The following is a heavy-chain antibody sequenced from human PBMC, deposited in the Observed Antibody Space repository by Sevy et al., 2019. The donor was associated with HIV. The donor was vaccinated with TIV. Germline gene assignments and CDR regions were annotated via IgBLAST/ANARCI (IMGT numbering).Heavy chain of an antibody. V-gene: IGHV3-7*01. CDR1: GFTFTDYW. D-gene: IGHD3-3*01. CDR3: AREVGGFNWRPYYFDS. J-gene: IGHJ4*02. CDR2: IKQDESEK. Sequence: GGYLRLSCAASGFTFTDYWMSWVRQTPGKGLEWVATIKQDESEKYYVDSVKGRFAISRDNGKNSVSLRMSGLRVEDTALYYCAREVGGFNWRPYYFDSWGQGTLVTVSS.